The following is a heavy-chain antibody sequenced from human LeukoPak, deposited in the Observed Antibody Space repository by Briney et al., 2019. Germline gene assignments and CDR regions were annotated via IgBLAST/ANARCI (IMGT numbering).Heavy chain of an antibody. V-gene: IGHV1-2*02. CDR3: ARDRGYCSSTSCYRGQYYFDY. CDR2: INPNSGGT. J-gene: IGHJ4*02. D-gene: IGHD2-2*01. CDR1: GYTLTGYY. Sequence: ASVKVSCKASGYTLTGYYMHWVRQAPGQGLEWMGWINPNSGGTNCAQKFQGRVTMTRDTSISTAHMELSRLRSDDTAVYYCARDRGYCSSTSCYRGQYYFDYWGQGTLVTVSS.